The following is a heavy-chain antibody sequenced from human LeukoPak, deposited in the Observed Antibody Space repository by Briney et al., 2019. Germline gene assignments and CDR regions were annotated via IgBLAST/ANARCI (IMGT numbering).Heavy chain of an antibody. J-gene: IGHJ5*02. Sequence: GGSLRLSCAASGFTFSSYGMHWVRQAPGKGLEWVAFIQYDGSEKYYADSVKGRFTMSRDNSKNTLYLQMNSPRTEDTAVYYCARARKSGGITMLRGVKDRGWFDPWGQGTLVTVSS. CDR3: ARARKSGGITMLRGVKDRGWFDP. CDR2: IQYDGSEK. V-gene: IGHV3-30*02. CDR1: GFTFSSYG. D-gene: IGHD3-10*01.